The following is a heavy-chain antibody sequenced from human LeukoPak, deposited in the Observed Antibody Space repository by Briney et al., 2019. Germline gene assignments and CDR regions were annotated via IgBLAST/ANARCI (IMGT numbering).Heavy chain of an antibody. V-gene: IGHV3-30-3*01. CDR3: AKDHYWSIDY. CDR2: ISYDGSNK. J-gene: IGHJ4*02. D-gene: IGHD3-3*01. Sequence: PGGSLRLSCAASGFTFSSYAMHWVRQAPGKGLEWVAVISYDGSNKYYADSVKGRFTTSRDNSKNTLYLQMNSLRAEDTGVYYCAKDHYWSIDYWGRGTLVTVSS. CDR1: GFTFSSYA.